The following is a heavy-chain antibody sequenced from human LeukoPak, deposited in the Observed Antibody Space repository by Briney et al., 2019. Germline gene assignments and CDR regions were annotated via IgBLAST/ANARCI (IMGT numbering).Heavy chain of an antibody. J-gene: IGHJ6*03. CDR2: IYHSGST. Sequence: PSETLSLTSADSGYSISSGYYWGWIRQPPGKGLEWIGSIYHSGSTYYNQSLKSRVTISVDTSKNQFYLNLSAVTAADTAVYYCARWWYYYNSRLFDYMLVWGKKTTVTVSS. V-gene: IGHV4-38-2*01. D-gene: IGHD3-22*01. CDR3: ARWWYYYNSRLFDYMLV. CDR1: GYSISSGYY.